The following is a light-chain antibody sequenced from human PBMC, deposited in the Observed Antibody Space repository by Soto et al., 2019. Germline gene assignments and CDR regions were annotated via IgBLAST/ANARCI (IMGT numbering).Light chain of an antibody. J-gene: IGKJ4*01. CDR3: QQYGSSPALT. Sequence: EIVLSQSPGTMSLSAGESATLXXRASQSVSSSYLAWYQQKPGQAPRLXXYGASSRATGIPDRFSGSGSGTDFTLTISRLEPEDFAVYYCQQYGSSPALTFGGGTKVDIK. V-gene: IGKV3-20*01. CDR2: GAS. CDR1: QSVSSSY.